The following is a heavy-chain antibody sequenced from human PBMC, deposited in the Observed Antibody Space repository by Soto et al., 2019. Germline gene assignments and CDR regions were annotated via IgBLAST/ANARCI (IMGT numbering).Heavy chain of an antibody. D-gene: IGHD6-13*01. CDR3: ASRIAAAGKGDWFDP. CDR2: IYYSGST. CDR1: GGSLSSYY. J-gene: IGHJ5*02. V-gene: IGHV4-59*01. Sequence: XTLSLPCTVSGGSLSSYYWSWIRQPPGKGLEWIGYIYYSGSTNYNPSLKSRVTISVDTSKKQFSLKLSSFTASYTSVYYCASRIAAAGKGDWFDPWGQGTLGTVSS.